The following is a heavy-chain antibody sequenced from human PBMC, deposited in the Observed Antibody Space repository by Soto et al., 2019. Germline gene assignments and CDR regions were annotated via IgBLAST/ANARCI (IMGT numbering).Heavy chain of an antibody. J-gene: IGHJ4*02. CDR1: GFTFSSYE. D-gene: IGHD3-22*01. V-gene: IGHV3-48*03. CDR2: ISSSGSTI. Sequence: GGSLRLSCAASGFTFSSYEMNWVRQAPGKGLEWVSYISSSGSTICYADSVKGRFTISRDNAKNSLYLQMNSLRAKDTAVYYCARVRRYYYDSSGYYSLWGQGTLVTVSS. CDR3: ARVRRYYYDSSGYYSL.